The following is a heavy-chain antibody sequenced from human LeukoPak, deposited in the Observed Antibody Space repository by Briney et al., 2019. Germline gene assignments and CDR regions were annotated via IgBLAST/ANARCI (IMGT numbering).Heavy chain of an antibody. CDR2: ISAFNGNT. Sequence: SVTVSCPSSGYSFSNYGLSGVGQTPGRGLARVGWISAFNGNTNYAPKLQDRVTLTTDTSTSTAYMELRSLRSDDTAVYFCARDSERYPISGNDRYYYYYCMDVWGKGTTVTVSS. CDR1: GYSFSNYG. D-gene: IGHD1-1*01. V-gene: IGHV1-18*01. J-gene: IGHJ6*03. CDR3: ARDSERYPISGNDRYYYYYCMDV.